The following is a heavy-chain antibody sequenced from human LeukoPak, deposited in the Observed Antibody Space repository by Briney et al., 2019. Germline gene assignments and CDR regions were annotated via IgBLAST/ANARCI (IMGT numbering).Heavy chain of an antibody. J-gene: IGHJ5*02. V-gene: IGHV1-69*04. D-gene: IGHD3-9*01. CDR2: IIPILGIA. CDR3: TRDPSVDYDLLSHWFDP. CDR1: GGTFSSYA. Sequence: SVKVSCKASGGTFSSYAISWVRRAPGQGLEWMGRIIPILGIANYAQKFQGRLTITADESTSTAYMELSSLTSEDTAVYYCTRDPSVDYDLLSHWFDPWGQGTLVTVSS.